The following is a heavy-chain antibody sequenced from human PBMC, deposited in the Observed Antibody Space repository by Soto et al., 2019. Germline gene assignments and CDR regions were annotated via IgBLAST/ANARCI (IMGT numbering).Heavy chain of an antibody. J-gene: IGHJ6*02. CDR2: ISGSGGST. Sequence: LRLSCAASGFTFSTYAMSWVRQAPGKGLEWVSAISGSGGSTYYADSVKGRFTISRDNSKNTLYLQMNSLRAEDTAVYYCAKDLDILTGYYTPRDFYYYYGMDVWGQGTTVTVSS. D-gene: IGHD3-9*01. V-gene: IGHV3-23*01. CDR3: AKDLDILTGYYTPRDFYYYYGMDV. CDR1: GFTFSTYA.